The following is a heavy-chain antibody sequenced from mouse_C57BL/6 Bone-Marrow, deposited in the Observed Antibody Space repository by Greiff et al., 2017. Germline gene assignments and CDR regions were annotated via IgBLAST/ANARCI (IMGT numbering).Heavy chain of an antibody. D-gene: IGHD1-1*01. CDR3: TRVESGYV. V-gene: IGHV2-9-1*01. Sequence: VQLVESGPGLVAPSQSLSITCTASGFSLTSYAISWVRQQPGKGLEWLGEIWTGGGTNYNSALKSRLNISKDNTKSQVFLKMNSVQTDDTATDYCTRVESGYVWGTGTTVTVSS. CDR2: IWTGGGT. CDR1: GFSLTSYA. J-gene: IGHJ1*03.